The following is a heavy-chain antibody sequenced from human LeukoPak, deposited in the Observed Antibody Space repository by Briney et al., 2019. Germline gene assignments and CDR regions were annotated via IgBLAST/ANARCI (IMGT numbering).Heavy chain of an antibody. Sequence: PGGSLRLSCAASGFTFSSYWMSWVRQAPGKGLEWIGEIYHGGSTNYNPSLKSRLTISVDKSKNQFSLKLSSVTAADTAVYYCARIRGYGRDYYYYHMDVWGKGTTVTVSS. CDR2: IYHGGST. J-gene: IGHJ6*03. V-gene: IGHV4-4*02. CDR1: GFTFSSYW. CDR3: ARIRGYGRDYYYYHMDV. D-gene: IGHD6-13*01.